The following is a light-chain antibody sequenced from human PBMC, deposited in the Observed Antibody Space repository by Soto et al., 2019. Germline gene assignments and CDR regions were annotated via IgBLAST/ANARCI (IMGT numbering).Light chain of an antibody. V-gene: IGKV1-39*01. CDR1: QSISSY. CDR2: AAS. Sequence: DIQMTQSPSSLSASVGDRVTITCRKSQSISSYLNWYQQKPGKAPKLLIYAASSLPSGVPSRFSGSGSGTDFTLTISSLQPEDVATYYCQQSYSTPYTFGQGTKLEIK. CDR3: QQSYSTPYT. J-gene: IGKJ2*01.